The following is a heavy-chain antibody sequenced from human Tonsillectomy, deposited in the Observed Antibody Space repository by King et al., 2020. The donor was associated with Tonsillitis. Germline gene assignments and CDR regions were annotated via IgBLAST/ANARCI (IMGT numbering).Heavy chain of an antibody. Sequence: VQLQESGPGLVKPSETLSLTCTVSGGSISSYYWSWIRQPPGKGLEWIGYIYYSGSTNYNPSLKSRVTISVDTSKNQFSLKLSSVTAADTAVYYCARLLYYDILTGYTSGAFDIWGQGTMVTVSS. J-gene: IGHJ3*02. CDR1: GGSISSYY. D-gene: IGHD3-9*01. CDR2: IYYSGST. V-gene: IGHV4-59*01. CDR3: ARLLYYDILTGYTSGAFDI.